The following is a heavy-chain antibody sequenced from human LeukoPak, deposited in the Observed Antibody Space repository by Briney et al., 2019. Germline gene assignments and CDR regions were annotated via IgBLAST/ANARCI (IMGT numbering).Heavy chain of an antibody. D-gene: IGHD6-13*01. J-gene: IGHJ4*02. V-gene: IGHV5-51*01. CDR3: ARRRLAASLYYLDY. CDR1: GYPFISYW. Sequence: GESLQISCKGSGYPFISYWIGWVRQMPGRGLEWMGIIYPGDSDTRYSPSFQGQVTISADKSIGTAYLQWSSLKASDTAMYYCARRRLAASLYYLDYWGQGSLVTGSS. CDR2: IYPGDSDT.